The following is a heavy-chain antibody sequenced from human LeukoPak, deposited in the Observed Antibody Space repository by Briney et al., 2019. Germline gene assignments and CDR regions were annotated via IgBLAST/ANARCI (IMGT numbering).Heavy chain of an antibody. CDR2: ISSSSSTI. J-gene: IGHJ4*02. D-gene: IGHD3-3*01. CDR1: GFTFSSYS. V-gene: IGHV3-48*04. Sequence: GGSLRLSCAASGFTFSSYSMNWVCQAPGKGLEWVTYISSSSSTIYYADSVKGRFTISRDNAKNSLYLQMNSLRAEDTAVYYCARDITIFGVVVHPNFDYWGQGTLVTVSS. CDR3: ARDITIFGVVVHPNFDY.